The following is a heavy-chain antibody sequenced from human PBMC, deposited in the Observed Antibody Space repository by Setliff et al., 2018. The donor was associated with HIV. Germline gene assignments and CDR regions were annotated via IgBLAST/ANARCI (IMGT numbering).Heavy chain of an antibody. CDR3: ARDWAAPYYYGMDV. J-gene: IGHJ6*02. CDR2: IYFSGST. D-gene: IGHD3-16*01. CDR1: GDSVTSDSYY. Sequence: PSETLSLTCTVSGDSVTSDSYYWNWIRQPAGKTLEWIGRIYFSGSTNYNPSLKSRVTISIDTSKNQLSLKLSSVTAADTAVYYCARDWAAPYYYGMDVWGQGTTVTV. V-gene: IGHV4-61*02.